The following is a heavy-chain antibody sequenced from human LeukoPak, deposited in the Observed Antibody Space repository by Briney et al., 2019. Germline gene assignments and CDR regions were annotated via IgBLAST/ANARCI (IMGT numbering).Heavy chain of an antibody. Sequence: PGGSLRLSCAASGFTFSSYAMSWVRQAPGKGLEWVSAISGSGGSTYYADSVKGRFTISRDNSKNTLYLQMNSLRSEDTAVYYCARTDYGDYGPYYFDYWGQGTLVTVSS. CDR2: ISGSGGST. CDR3: ARTDYGDYGPYYFDY. J-gene: IGHJ4*02. CDR1: GFTFSSYA. D-gene: IGHD4-17*01. V-gene: IGHV3-23*01.